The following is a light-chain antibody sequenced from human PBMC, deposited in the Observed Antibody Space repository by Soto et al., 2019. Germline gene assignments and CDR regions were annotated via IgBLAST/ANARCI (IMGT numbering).Light chain of an antibody. J-gene: IGKJ1*01. Sequence: EIVMTQSPATLSVSPGERVTLSCRASQSVSTNLAWYQQRPGQPPRLLIYGALTRATGIPARFSGSGSGTEFTLTISSLQSEDLAVYYCQQYNDWPLTFGQGTKVDI. CDR1: QSVSTN. CDR3: QQYNDWPLT. V-gene: IGKV3-15*01. CDR2: GAL.